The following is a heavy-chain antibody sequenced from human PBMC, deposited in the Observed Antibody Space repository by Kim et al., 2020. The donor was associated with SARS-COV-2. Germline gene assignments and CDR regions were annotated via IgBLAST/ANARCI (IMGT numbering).Heavy chain of an antibody. CDR1: GFTFSYYS. V-gene: IGHV3-48*02. Sequence: GGSLRLSCAASGFTFSYYSMNWVRQAPGKGLEWISYISSSSSTIYYADSVKGRFTVSRDNDKNSLYLQMSRLRDEDTAVYYCARDKDSSSHRGAYYYFG. CDR3: ARDKDSSSHRGAYYYFG. D-gene: IGHD6-6*01. J-gene: IGHJ6*01. CDR2: ISSSSSTI.